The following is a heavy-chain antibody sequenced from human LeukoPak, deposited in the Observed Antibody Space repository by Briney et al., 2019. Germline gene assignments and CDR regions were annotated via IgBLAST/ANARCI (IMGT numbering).Heavy chain of an antibody. D-gene: IGHD3-10*01. J-gene: IGHJ4*02. CDR3: ARGVPFYYGSGRRTPFDY. V-gene: IGHV4-34*01. CDR1: GGSFSGYY. CDR2: INHSGST. Sequence: PSETLSLTCAVYGGSFSGYYWSWIRQPPGKGLEWIGEINHSGSTNYNPSLKSRVTISVDTSKNQFSLKLSSVTAADTAVYYCARGVPFYYGSGRRTPFDYWGQGTLATVSS.